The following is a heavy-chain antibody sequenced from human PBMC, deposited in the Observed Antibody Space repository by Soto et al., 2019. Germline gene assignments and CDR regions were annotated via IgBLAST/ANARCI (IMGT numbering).Heavy chain of an antibody. CDR1: GGSINGYY. J-gene: IGHJ4*02. CDR2: IYYSGNT. CDR3: ARARLTTIAHDY. Sequence: SETLSPTCTASGGSINGYYRTWIRPPPGKGLEWIGYIYYSGNTRYNPPLKSRVTILIDTSKNQFTLKLSSVTAVDMAVYYCARARLTTIAHDYWGQGTLVTVSS. V-gene: IGHV4-59*01. D-gene: IGHD1-1*01.